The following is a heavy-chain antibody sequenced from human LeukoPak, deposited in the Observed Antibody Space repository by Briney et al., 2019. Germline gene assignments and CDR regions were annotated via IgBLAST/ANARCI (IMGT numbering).Heavy chain of an antibody. CDR2: IYYSGST. CDR1: GGSISSYY. Sequence: KPSETLSLTCTVSGGSISSYYWSWIRQPPGKGLEWIGYIYYSGSTNYNPSLKSRVTISVDTSKNQFSLKLSSVTAADAAVYYCARGTTASYYYYYMDVWGKGTTVTVSS. CDR3: ARGTTASYYYYYMDV. D-gene: IGHD4-11*01. J-gene: IGHJ6*03. V-gene: IGHV4-59*01.